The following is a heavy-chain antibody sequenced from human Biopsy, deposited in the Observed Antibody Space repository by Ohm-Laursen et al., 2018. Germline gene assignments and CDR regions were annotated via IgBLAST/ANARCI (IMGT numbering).Heavy chain of an antibody. Sequence: PGTLSPTCVVYGGSFNGYFWSWIRQPPGKGLEWIGDITQSGSTNYSPSLKSRVTISVDTAKKQFSLSLRSVTAADTAVYYCARVPLPGIGAAYQGRFLYGMDVWGQGTTVSVSS. V-gene: IGHV4-34*01. CDR2: ITQSGST. D-gene: IGHD6-13*01. CDR1: GGSFNGYF. CDR3: ARVPLPGIGAAYQGRFLYGMDV. J-gene: IGHJ6*02.